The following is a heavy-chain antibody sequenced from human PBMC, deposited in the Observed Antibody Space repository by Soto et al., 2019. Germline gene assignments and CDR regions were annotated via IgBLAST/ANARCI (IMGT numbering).Heavy chain of an antibody. Sequence: ASVKVSCKASGYTFTGYYMHWVRQAPGQGLEWMGWINPNSGGTNYAQKFQGRVTMTRDTSISTAYMELSRLRSDDTAVYYCARDATHTAMVGYYYYGMDVWGQGTTVTVSS. CDR3: ARDATHTAMVGYYYYGMDV. CDR1: GYTFTGYY. D-gene: IGHD5-18*01. CDR2: INPNSGGT. J-gene: IGHJ6*02. V-gene: IGHV1-2*02.